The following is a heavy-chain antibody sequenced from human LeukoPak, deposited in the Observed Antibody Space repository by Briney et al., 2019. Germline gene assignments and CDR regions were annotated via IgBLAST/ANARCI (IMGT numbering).Heavy chain of an antibody. Sequence: PGGSLRLSCAASGFTFSSYAMSWVRQAPGKGLEWVSAISGSGGSTYYADSVKGRFTISRDNSKNTLYLQMNSLRAEDTAVYYCAKDSRITILGGSLIPAAFDIWGQGTMVTVSS. J-gene: IGHJ3*02. V-gene: IGHV3-23*01. D-gene: IGHD3-3*01. CDR2: ISGSGGST. CDR1: GFTFSSYA. CDR3: AKDSRITILGGSLIPAAFDI.